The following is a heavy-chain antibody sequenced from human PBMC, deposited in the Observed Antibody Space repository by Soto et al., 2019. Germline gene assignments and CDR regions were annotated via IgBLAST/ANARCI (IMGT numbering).Heavy chain of an antibody. Sequence: QVQLVQSGAEVKKPGSSAKVSCKASGGTFSSYAISWVRQAPGQGLEWMGGIIPIFGTANYAQKFQGRVTITADESTSTAYMELSSLRSEDTAVYYCARDASGYYYTWFDPWGQGTLVTVSS. CDR3: ARDASGYYYTWFDP. V-gene: IGHV1-69*01. D-gene: IGHD3-22*01. CDR1: GGTFSSYA. CDR2: IIPIFGTA. J-gene: IGHJ5*02.